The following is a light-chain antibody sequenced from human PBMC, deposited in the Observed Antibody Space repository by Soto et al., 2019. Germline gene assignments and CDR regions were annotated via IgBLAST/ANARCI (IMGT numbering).Light chain of an antibody. CDR1: QDISHY. CDR2: TAS. J-gene: IGKJ1*01. Sequence: DIQMTQSPSSLSASVGDTVTITCRASQDISHYLAWYQKRPGKVPKLLIHTASILQSGVSSRFSASGSGTDFTLTISSLQSEDVSTYYCQKYDRVPWTFGRGNKVEIK. CDR3: QKYDRVPWT. V-gene: IGKV1-27*01.